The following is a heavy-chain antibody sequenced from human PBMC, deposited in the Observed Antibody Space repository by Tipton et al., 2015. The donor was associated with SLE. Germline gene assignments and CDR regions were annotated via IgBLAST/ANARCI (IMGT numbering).Heavy chain of an antibody. J-gene: IGHJ6*03. D-gene: IGHD5/OR15-5a*01. Sequence: SLRLSCAASGFTFSSYSMNWVRQAPGKGLEWVSSISSSSSYIYYADSVKGRFTISRDNAKNSLYLQMNSLRAEDTAVYYCATVLRNYYYYMAVWGKGTPVTVSS. V-gene: IGHV3-21*01. CDR3: ATVLRNYYYYMAV. CDR2: ISSSSSYI. CDR1: GFTFSSYS.